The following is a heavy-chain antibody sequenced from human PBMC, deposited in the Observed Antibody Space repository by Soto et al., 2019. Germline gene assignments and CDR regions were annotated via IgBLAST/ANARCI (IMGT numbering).Heavy chain of an antibody. Sequence: PSETLSLTCAVSGYSISSGYQWGWIRQPPGKGLEWIGNIFHSGTTSYNPSLKSRVTVPVDTSKNQISLNLTSVTAADTAIYYCARDFFGNHYFDFWGQGILVTVSS. CDR1: GYSISSGYQ. CDR3: ARDFFGNHYFDF. D-gene: IGHD3-10*01. CDR2: IFHSGTT. J-gene: IGHJ4*02. V-gene: IGHV4-38-2*02.